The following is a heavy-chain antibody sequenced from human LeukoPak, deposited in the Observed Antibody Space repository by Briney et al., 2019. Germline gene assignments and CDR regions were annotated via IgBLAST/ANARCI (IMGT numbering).Heavy chain of an antibody. Sequence: KPSETLSLTCAVPGYSISSGYYWGWIRQPPGKSQEWIGRYYHGGRTHYNPSLKSRVTVSVDTSKNQYSLKLSSVTAADTAVYYCARVPLIYGKGSYFDYWGQGTLVTVSS. J-gene: IGHJ4*02. D-gene: IGHD4-17*01. CDR3: ARVPLIYGKGSYFDY. CDR1: GYSISSGYY. CDR2: YYHGGRT. V-gene: IGHV4-38-2*01.